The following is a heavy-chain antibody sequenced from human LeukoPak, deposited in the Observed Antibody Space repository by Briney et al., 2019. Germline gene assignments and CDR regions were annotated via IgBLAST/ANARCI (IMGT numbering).Heavy chain of an antibody. V-gene: IGHV1-2*02. CDR3: ARVRWELPVGSGWFDP. D-gene: IGHD1-26*01. CDR2: INPNSGGT. Sequence: ASVKVSCKASGYTFTGYYMHWVRQAPGQGLEWMGWINPNSGGTNYAQKFQGRVTMTRDTSINTAYMDLTRLTSDDTAVYYCARVRWELPVGSGWFDPWGQGTLVTVSS. J-gene: IGHJ5*02. CDR1: GYTFTGYY.